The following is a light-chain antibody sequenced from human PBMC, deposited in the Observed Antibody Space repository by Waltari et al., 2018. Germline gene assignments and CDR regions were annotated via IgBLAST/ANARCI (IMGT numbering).Light chain of an antibody. CDR2: DVS. Sequence: QSALTPPASVSGSPGQSITISCTGTSSDVGGYNYVSWSQQHPGKAPKLMIYDVSNRPSGVSNRFSGSKSGNTASLTISGLQAEDEADYYCSSYTSSSTLEGVFGTGTKVTVL. V-gene: IGLV2-14*03. J-gene: IGLJ1*01. CDR1: SSDVGGYNY. CDR3: SSYTSSSTLEGV.